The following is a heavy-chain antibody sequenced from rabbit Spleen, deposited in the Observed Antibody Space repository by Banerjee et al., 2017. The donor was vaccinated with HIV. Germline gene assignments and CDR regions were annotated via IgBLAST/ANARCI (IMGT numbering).Heavy chain of an antibody. D-gene: IGHD1-1*01. CDR2: INAATAKP. CDR3: ARDLVGVIGWNFYL. CDR1: GFSFSSGYY. V-gene: IGHV1S45*01. J-gene: IGHJ4*01. Sequence: QEQLVESGGGLVKPGASLTLTCKASGFSFSSGYYMSWVRQAPGKGLEWIACINAATAKPVYATWAKGRFTISRTSSTTVTLRMTSLTAADTATYFCARDLVGVIGWNFYLWGQGTLVTVS.